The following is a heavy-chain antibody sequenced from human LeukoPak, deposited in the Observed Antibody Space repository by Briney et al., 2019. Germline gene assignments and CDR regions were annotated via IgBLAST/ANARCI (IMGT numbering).Heavy chain of an antibody. CDR1: GFTFSSYW. CDR3: ARGYVFLLAVAGYYFDY. J-gene: IGHJ4*02. D-gene: IGHD3-16*01. V-gene: IGHV3-7*04. CDR2: INQDGSEK. Sequence: PGGSLRLSCAASGFTFSSYWMSWVRQAPGKGLEWVANINQDGSEKYSVDSVKGRFTISRDNAKNSLYLQMISLRAEDTAVYYCARGYVFLLAVAGYYFDYWGQGALVTVSS.